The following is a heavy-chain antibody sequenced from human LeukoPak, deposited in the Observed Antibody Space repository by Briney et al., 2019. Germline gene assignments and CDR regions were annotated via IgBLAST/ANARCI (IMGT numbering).Heavy chain of an antibody. Sequence: PGGSLRLSCAASGFTFSSYGMHWVRQAPGKGLEWVAFIRYDGSNKYYADSVKGRFTISRDNSKNTLYMQMNSLRAEDTAVYYCARGPSGYHNTGGQGTLVTVSS. CDR2: IRYDGSNK. J-gene: IGHJ4*02. CDR3: ARGPSGYHNT. V-gene: IGHV3-30*02. CDR1: GFTFSSYG. D-gene: IGHD5-12*01.